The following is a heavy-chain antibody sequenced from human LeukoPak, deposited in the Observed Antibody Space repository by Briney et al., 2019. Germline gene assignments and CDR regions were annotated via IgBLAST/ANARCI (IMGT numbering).Heavy chain of an antibody. CDR3: AREAPRLGELSSPVDY. Sequence: SETLSLTCAVSGGSISSSNWWSWVRQPPGKGLEWIGEIYHSGSTNYNPSLKSRVTISVDKSKNQFSLKLSSVTAADTAVYYCAREAPRLGELSSPVDYWGQGTLVTVSS. CDR1: GGSISSSNW. V-gene: IGHV4-4*02. J-gene: IGHJ4*02. D-gene: IGHD3-16*02. CDR2: IYHSGST.